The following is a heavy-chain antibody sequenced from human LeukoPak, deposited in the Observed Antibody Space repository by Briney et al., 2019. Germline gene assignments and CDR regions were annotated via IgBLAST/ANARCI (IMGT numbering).Heavy chain of an antibody. D-gene: IGHD1-1*01. J-gene: IGHJ4*02. Sequence: GGSLRLSCAASGFTFSSYSMNWVRQAPGKGLEWVSSISSSSSYIYYADSVKGRFTISRDNAKNSLYLQINSRRAGDAAGVFFARGTSGIDYWGQGTLVTVSS. V-gene: IGHV3-21*01. CDR2: ISSSSSYI. CDR1: GFTFSSYS. CDR3: ARGTSGIDY.